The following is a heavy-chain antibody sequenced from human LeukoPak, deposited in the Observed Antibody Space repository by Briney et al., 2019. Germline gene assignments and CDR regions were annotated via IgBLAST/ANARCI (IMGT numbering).Heavy chain of an antibody. CDR3: ARGLYGGASY. D-gene: IGHD3-16*01. V-gene: IGHV4-34*01. J-gene: IGHJ4*02. CDR2: IHHSGST. Sequence: SETLSLTCPVYGGSFSGYYWSWIRQPPGKGLEWIGEIHHSGSTNYNPTLKSRVTISVDTSKNQFSLKLSSVTAAYTAVYYCARGLYGGASYWGQGALVTVSS. CDR1: GGSFSGYY.